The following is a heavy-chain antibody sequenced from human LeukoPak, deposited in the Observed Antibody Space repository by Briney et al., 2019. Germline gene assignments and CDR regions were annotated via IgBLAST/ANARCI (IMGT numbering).Heavy chain of an antibody. Sequence: GGSLRLSCAASGFTFSSYDMHWVRQAPGKGLEWVAVISYDGSNKYYADSVKGRFTISRDNSKNTLYLQMNSLRAEDTAVCYCARERVREVATITYYYYYGMDVWGKGTTVTVSS. J-gene: IGHJ6*04. V-gene: IGHV3-30*04. CDR3: ARERVREVATITYYYYYGMDV. CDR2: ISYDGSNK. CDR1: GFTFSSYD. D-gene: IGHD5-12*01.